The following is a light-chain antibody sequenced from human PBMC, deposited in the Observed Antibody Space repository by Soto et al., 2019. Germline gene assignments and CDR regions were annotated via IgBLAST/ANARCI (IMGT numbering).Light chain of an antibody. CDR3: QPYNSWPLT. V-gene: IGKV3-15*01. J-gene: IGKJ4*01. CDR2: DTS. Sequence: EVVMMQSPATLSVSPGEAATLSCRASQGIGDTLAWYQHKPGQTPRLLIYDTSTRAAGVPTRFSGSRSGAEFTLTINSLQSEDFAVYYCQPYNSWPLTFGGGTKVDIK. CDR1: QGIGDT.